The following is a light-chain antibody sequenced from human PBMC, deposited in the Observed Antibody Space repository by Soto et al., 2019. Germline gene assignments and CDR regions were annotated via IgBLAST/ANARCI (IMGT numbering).Light chain of an antibody. J-gene: IGLJ2*01. Sequence: QSVLTQPPSVSGAPGQRVTISCTGSSSNIGAGYDVHWYQQLPGTAPKLLINGNSNRPSGVPDRFSGSNSGTSASLANTGLQAEDEAYYYCQSYDSTLSGSVFGGGTKVTVL. CDR2: GNS. CDR1: SSNIGAGYD. CDR3: QSYDSTLSGSV. V-gene: IGLV1-40*01.